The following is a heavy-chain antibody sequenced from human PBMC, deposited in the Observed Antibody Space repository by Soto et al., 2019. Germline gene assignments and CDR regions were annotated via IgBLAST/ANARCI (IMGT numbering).Heavy chain of an antibody. D-gene: IGHD4-17*01. J-gene: IGHJ4*02. V-gene: IGHV1-69*13. Sequence: PVKVTCKASAGTFSNFAINWERQAPGQGLEWMEGIILPFGVPHYAQKFQGRVTIAADESMTTAYMDLGGLRSEDPAVYYCARGPDYEGYFDYWGQGTLVTVSS. CDR2: IILPFGVP. CDR3: ARGPDYEGYFDY. CDR1: AGTFSNFA.